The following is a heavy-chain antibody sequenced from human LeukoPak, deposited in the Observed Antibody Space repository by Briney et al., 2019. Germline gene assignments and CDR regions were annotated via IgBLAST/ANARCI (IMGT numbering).Heavy chain of an antibody. CDR2: ISGSGGST. CDR3: AKAPHRGSYYYFDH. V-gene: IGHV3-23*01. Sequence: SGGSLRLSCAASGIAFDGYVMTWVRQAPGKGLEWVSAISGSGGSTYYADSVKGRFTISRDNSKNTLYLQMNSLRAEDTAVYYCAKAPHRGSYYYFDHWGQGTLVTVSS. D-gene: IGHD1-26*01. J-gene: IGHJ4*02. CDR1: GIAFDGYV.